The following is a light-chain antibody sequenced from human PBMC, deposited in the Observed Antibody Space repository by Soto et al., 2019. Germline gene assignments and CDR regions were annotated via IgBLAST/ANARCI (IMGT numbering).Light chain of an antibody. CDR3: SSYVGSNSLV. J-gene: IGLJ2*01. CDR2: EVS. V-gene: IGLV2-8*01. Sequence: QSALTQPPSASGSPGQSVTISCTGTSSDVGGYDYVSWYQQHPGKAPKLMIYEVSKRPSGVPDRFSGSKSGNTASPTVSGLQAEDEADYYCSSYVGSNSLVFGGGTKLTVL. CDR1: SSDVGGYDY.